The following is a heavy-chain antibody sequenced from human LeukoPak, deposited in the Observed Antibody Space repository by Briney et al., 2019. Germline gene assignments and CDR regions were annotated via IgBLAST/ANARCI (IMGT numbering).Heavy chain of an antibody. CDR3: ARVKGGIAAAGNYFDY. V-gene: IGHV3-30-3*01. D-gene: IGHD6-13*01. J-gene: IGHJ4*02. CDR1: GFAFNSYA. CDR2: VSYDGGSK. Sequence: GGSLRLSCAASGFAFNSYAMHWVRQGPGKGLEWVALVSYDGGSKYYADSVKGRITISRDNSKNTLHLQMNSLRSEETAVYYCARVKGGIAAAGNYFDYWGQGTLVTVSS.